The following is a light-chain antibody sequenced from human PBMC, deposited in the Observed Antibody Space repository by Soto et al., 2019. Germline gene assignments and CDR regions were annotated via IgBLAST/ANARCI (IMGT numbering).Light chain of an antibody. J-gene: IGKJ1*01. V-gene: IGKV1-5*03. Sequence: DIQMTQSPLTLSASVGDRVTITCRASQTISRWLAWYQQKPGKAPKLLIYRASSLESGVPSRFSGGGCGTGFTLPISSLQSDDSATYYCQQYQTWTFGQGTKVEIK. CDR3: QQYQTWT. CDR1: QTISRW. CDR2: RAS.